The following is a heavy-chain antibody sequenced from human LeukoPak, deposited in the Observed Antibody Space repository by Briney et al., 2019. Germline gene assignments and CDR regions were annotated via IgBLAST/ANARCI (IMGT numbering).Heavy chain of an antibody. Sequence: ASVKVSCKASGYTFTSYDINWVRQATGQGLEWMGWMNPNSGNTGYAQKFQGRVTMTRNTSISTAYMELSSLRSEDTAVYYCARGPPGDYYYYYYMDVWGKGTTVTVSS. CDR1: GYTFTSYD. J-gene: IGHJ6*03. D-gene: IGHD1-14*01. CDR2: MNPNSGNT. V-gene: IGHV1-8*01. CDR3: ARGPPGDYYYYYYMDV.